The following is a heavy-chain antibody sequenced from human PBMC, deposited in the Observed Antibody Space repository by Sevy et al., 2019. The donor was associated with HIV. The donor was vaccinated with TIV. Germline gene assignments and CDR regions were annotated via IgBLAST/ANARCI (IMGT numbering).Heavy chain of an antibody. V-gene: IGHV3-30-3*01. CDR1: GFTCSRYA. D-gene: IGHD2-8*01. CDR2: MSYDGGNK. J-gene: IGHJ4*02. CDR3: ARIGMGQTYGTPPWY. Sequence: LSLTCAVAGFTCSRYAMHWVRQAPGKGLEWVAVMSYDGGNKYYADSVKGRFTISRDNSKNTLFLHMNSLRAEDTAVYYCARIGMGQTYGTPPWYWGQGTLVTVSS.